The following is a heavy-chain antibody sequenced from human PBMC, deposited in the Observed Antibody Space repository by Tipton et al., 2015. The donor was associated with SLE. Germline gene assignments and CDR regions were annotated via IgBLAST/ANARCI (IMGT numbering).Heavy chain of an antibody. CDR1: GGSINSHY. V-gene: IGHV4-59*08. D-gene: IGHD2-21*01. J-gene: IGHJ6*02. Sequence: LRLSCSVSGGSINSHYWIWIRQPPGKGLEWIGYISYGGGTNYNPSLKSRVTISVDTAKSQFSLRLTSVTAADTAVYYCARGLLTWRGAIVGVDVWGQGTTVNVSS. CDR3: ARGLLTWRGAIVGVDV. CDR2: ISYGGGT.